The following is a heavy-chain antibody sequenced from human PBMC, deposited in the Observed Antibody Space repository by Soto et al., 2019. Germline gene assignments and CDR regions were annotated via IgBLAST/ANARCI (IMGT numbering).Heavy chain of an antibody. CDR1: GFTFSNHG. V-gene: IGHV3-33*01. CDR3: ARQDMVSYYFDS. J-gene: IGHJ4*02. Sequence: QVQVVESGGGVVQPGRSLRLSCAASGFTFSNHGMHWVRQAPGKGLEWVAVIWYDGSYKYYADSVKGRFTISRDNSKNTLYLQMNSLRAEDTALYYCARQDMVSYYFDSWGQGTLVTVSS. CDR2: IWYDGSYK. D-gene: IGHD2-8*01.